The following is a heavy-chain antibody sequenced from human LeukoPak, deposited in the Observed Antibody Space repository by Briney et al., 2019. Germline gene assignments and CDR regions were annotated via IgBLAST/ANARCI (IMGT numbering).Heavy chain of an antibody. CDR1: GFTFNNYA. J-gene: IGHJ5*02. D-gene: IGHD2-15*01. CDR2: IICSGGNT. Sequence: GGSLRLSCAASGFTFNNYAMTWVRQAPGKGLEWFSTIICSGGNTDYADSVKGRFTISRDNSKHTLFLQMDSLRVEDTAVYYCATFCSGGDCYSFAPWGQGTLVTVSS. V-gene: IGHV3-23*01. CDR3: ATFCSGGDCYSFAP.